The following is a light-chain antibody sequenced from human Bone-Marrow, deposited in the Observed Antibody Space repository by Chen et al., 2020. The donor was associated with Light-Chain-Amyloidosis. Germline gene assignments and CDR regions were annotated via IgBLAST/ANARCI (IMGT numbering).Light chain of an antibody. V-gene: IGLV3-25*03. CDR3: QSADSSDTYEVI. CDR1: DLPTKY. CDR2: RDT. Sequence: SYELTQPPSVSVSPGQTARITCSGDDLPTKYAYWYQQKPGQAPVLVIHRDTERPSGISERFSGSSSGTTTTLTISGVQEEDEADYHCQSADSSDTYEVIFGGGTKLTIL. J-gene: IGLJ2*01.